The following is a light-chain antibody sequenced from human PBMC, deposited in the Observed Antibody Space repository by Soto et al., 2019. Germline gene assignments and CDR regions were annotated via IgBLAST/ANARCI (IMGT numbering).Light chain of an antibody. CDR1: QSVRSSH. CDR3: QQNGYSPT. J-gene: IGKJ4*01. Sequence: EIVFTQSPGTLSLSPGERATLSCRTSQSVRSSHLAWYQQKPGQAPRLLIYAASSRATGIPDRFSGSGSGTDFTLTISRLEPEDFAVYYCQQNGYSPTFGGGTKVDIK. V-gene: IGKV3-20*01. CDR2: AAS.